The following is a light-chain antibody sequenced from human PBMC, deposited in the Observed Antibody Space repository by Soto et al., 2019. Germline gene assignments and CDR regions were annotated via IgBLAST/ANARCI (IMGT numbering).Light chain of an antibody. CDR1: NSDVGAYPY. V-gene: IGLV2-14*03. J-gene: IGLJ2*01. Sequence: QSALTQPASVSGSPGQSITISCTGTNSDVGAYPYVSWYQQHPGNAPKLLIYEVADRPSGVSDRFSGSKSGNTASLTISALPAEDEAVYYCSSYATSGTNVIFGGGTKLTVL. CDR2: EVA. CDR3: SSYATSGTNVI.